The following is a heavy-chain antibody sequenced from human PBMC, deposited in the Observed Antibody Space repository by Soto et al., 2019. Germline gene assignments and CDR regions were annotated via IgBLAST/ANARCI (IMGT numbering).Heavy chain of an antibody. Sequence: GGSLRLSCAASGFTFSSYAMSWVRQAPGKGLEWVSAISGSGGSTYYADSVKGRFTISRDNSKNTLYLQMNSLRAEDTAVYYCAKVQLEFGAAAGPLGYWGQGTLVTVSS. D-gene: IGHD6-13*01. CDR1: GFTFSSYA. CDR3: AKVQLEFGAAAGPLGY. CDR2: ISGSGGST. V-gene: IGHV3-23*01. J-gene: IGHJ4*02.